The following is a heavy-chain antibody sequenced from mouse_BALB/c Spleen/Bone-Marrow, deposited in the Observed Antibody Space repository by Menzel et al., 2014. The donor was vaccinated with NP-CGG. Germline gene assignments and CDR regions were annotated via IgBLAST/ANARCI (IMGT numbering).Heavy chain of an antibody. J-gene: IGHJ1*01. CDR2: INSNGGST. CDR1: GFTFSSYY. D-gene: IGHD1-1*02. V-gene: IGHV5-6-2*01. CDR3: VRHGNMDANRGYSDV. Sequence: DVQLVESGGGLVKLGGSLKLSCAASGFTFSSYYMSWVRQTPEKRLELVAAINSNGGSTYYPDTVKGRFTTSRDNAKNTLYLQMSSLKSEDTAEYSCVRHGNMDANRGYSDVWGAGTTATVSA.